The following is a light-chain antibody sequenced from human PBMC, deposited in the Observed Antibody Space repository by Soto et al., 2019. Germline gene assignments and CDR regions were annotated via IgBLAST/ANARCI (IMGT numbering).Light chain of an antibody. CDR2: KAS. Sequence: DIQIIQSPSTLSASVGDRVTVTCRATQSVRSWLAWYQQKPGKAPNLLIYKASTLESGVPSRFSGSGSGTEFTLTISSVQPDDFATNYSQQYKGYPRTFGGGTKVDIK. CDR1: QSVRSW. V-gene: IGKV1-5*03. CDR3: QQYKGYPRT. J-gene: IGKJ4*01.